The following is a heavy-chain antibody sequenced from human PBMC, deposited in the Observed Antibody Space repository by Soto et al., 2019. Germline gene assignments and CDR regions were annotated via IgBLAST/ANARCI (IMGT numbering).Heavy chain of an antibody. CDR1: GGSISSGCYY. CDR2: IYYSGST. J-gene: IGHJ3*02. Sequence: SETLSLTCTVSGGSISSGCYYWSWLSQHPGKGLEWIGYIYYSGSTYYNPSLKSRVTISVDTSKNQFSLKLSSVTAADTAVYYCARDRVDYDILTGYVASNAFDIWGQGTMVTVSS. CDR3: ARDRVDYDILTGYVASNAFDI. V-gene: IGHV4-31*03. D-gene: IGHD3-9*01.